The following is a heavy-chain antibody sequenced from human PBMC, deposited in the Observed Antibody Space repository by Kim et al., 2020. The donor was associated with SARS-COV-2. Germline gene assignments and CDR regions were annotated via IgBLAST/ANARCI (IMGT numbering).Heavy chain of an antibody. CDR3: AASWRIVVVLMDV. D-gene: IGHD3-22*01. V-gene: IGHV3-23*01. Sequence: YADAVKGRFTISRDNSENALYLQMNSLRAEDTAVYYCAASWRIVVVLMDVWGQGTTVTVSS. J-gene: IGHJ6*02.